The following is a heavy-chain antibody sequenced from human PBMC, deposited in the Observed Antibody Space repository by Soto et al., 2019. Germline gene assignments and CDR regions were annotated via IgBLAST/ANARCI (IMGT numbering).Heavy chain of an antibody. V-gene: IGHV4-34*01. J-gene: IGHJ6*02. Sequence: PSETLSLTCAVYGGSFSGYYWSWIRQPPGKGLEWIGEINHSGSTNYNPSLKSRVTISVDTSKNQFSLKLSSVTAADTAVYYCARCSLYSSSWYSYYYYSGMDVWGQGTTVTVSS. D-gene: IGHD6-13*01. CDR3: ARCSLYSSSWYSYYYYSGMDV. CDR1: GGSFSGYY. CDR2: INHSGST.